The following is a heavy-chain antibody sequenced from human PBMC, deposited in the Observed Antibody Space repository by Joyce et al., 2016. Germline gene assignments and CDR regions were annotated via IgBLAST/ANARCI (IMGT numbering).Heavy chain of an antibody. CDR1: GYSFSTYW. CDR3: ARSGGDSGSAFNI. D-gene: IGHD2-21*02. V-gene: IGHV5-51*01. CDR2: IFPGDSTT. J-gene: IGHJ3*02. Sequence: EVHLLQSGAEVKKPGESLRISCKGSGYSFSTYWINWVRQMPGKGLEWVGIIFPGDSTTRYNPAVEGQVTSSADKSTTTAYVQWSSLKASDTATYYCARSGGDSGSAFNIWGQGTMVTVSS.